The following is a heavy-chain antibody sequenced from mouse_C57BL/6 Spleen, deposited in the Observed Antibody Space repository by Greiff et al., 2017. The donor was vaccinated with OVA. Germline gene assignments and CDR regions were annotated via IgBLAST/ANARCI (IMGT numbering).Heavy chain of an antibody. J-gene: IGHJ2*01. CDR3: ARAGVRYYFDY. Sequence: VQLQQPGAELVMPGASVKLSCKASGYTFTSYWMHWVKQRPGQGLEWIGEIDPSDSYTNYNQKFKGKSTLTVDKSSSTAYMPLSSLTSEDAAVYYCARAGVRYYFDYWGQGTTLTVSS. CDR1: GYTFTSYW. CDR2: IDPSDSYT. V-gene: IGHV1-69*01. D-gene: IGHD1-1*01.